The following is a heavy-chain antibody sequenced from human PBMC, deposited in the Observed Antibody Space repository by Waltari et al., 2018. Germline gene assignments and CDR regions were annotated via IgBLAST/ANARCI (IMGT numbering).Heavy chain of an antibody. V-gene: IGHV3-48*02. Sequence: EVQLVESGGGLVQPGGSLRLPCDGSGFPFGRYSIIWVRQAPGKGQEWVSYIYSTGTSIAYADSVKGRFTISRDNAKNCAFLEMNSLRDEDTAVYYCTRNAGAWNFDLWGRGTLVSVSS. CDR1: GFPFGRYS. J-gene: IGHJ2*01. CDR2: IYSTGTSI. CDR3: TRNAGAWNFDL.